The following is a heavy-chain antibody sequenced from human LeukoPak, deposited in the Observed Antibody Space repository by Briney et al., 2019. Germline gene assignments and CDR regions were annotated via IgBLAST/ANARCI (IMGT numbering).Heavy chain of an antibody. CDR3: ERLGDGYTDY. J-gene: IGHJ4*02. V-gene: IGHV1-69*05. CDR1: GGTFSSYA. D-gene: IGHD5-24*01. Sequence: SVKVSCKASGGTFSSYAISWVRQAPGQGLEWMGRIIPIFGTANYAQKFQGRVTITTDESTSTAYMELSSLRSENTAVYYCERLGDGYTDYWGQGTLVTVSS. CDR2: IIPIFGTA.